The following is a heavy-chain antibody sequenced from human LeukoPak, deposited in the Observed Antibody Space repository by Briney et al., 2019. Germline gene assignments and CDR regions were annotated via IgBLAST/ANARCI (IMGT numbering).Heavy chain of an antibody. CDR2: IKQDGSEK. D-gene: IGHD3-10*01. Sequence: PVGSLRLSCAASGFTFSSYWMSWVRQAPGKGLEWVANIKQDGSEKYYVDSVKGRFTISRDNAKNSLYLQMNSLSAEDTAVYYCARDRPMVRGVIMDYYYYYMDVWGKGTTVTVSS. CDR3: ARDRPMVRGVIMDYYYYYMDV. CDR1: GFTFSSYW. J-gene: IGHJ6*03. V-gene: IGHV3-7*01.